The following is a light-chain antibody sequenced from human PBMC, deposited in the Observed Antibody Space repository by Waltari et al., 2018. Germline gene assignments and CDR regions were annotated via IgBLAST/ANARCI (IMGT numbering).Light chain of an antibody. V-gene: IGLV1-36*01. CDR2: SND. CDR1: SAKIGNPA. Sequence: QSVLTQPPSVSEAPRQRVTISCSGSSAKIGNPALNWYQQPPGKAPNLLIYSNDLLPSGVSDRFSGSKSGTSASLAISGLQSEDEADYYCAAWDDSLNGPVFGGGTKLTVV. J-gene: IGLJ3*02. CDR3: AAWDDSLNGPV.